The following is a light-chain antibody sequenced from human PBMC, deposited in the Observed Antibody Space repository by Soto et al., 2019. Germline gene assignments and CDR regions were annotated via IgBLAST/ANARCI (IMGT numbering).Light chain of an antibody. CDR2: DVI. V-gene: IGLV2-11*01. CDR1: SSDVGTYTY. J-gene: IGLJ1*01. CDR3: CSYAGSYHHV. Sequence: QSVLTQPRSVSGSPGQSVTISCTGTSSDVGTYTYVSWYQQHPGKAPKLIIYDVIKRPSGVPDRFSGSKSGNTASLTISGLQAEDEADYYCCSYAGSYHHVFLTGPK.